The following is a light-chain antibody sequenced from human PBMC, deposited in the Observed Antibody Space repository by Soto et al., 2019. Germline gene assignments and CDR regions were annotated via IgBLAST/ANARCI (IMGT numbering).Light chain of an antibody. CDR3: LQDYNFPYT. CDR1: QGIRND. J-gene: IGKJ2*01. Sequence: AIEMTQSPSSLSASVGDRVTITCRASQGIRNDLGWYQQKPGKAPKFLIYDASSLQSGVPSRFSGSGSGTDFTLTISSLQPEDFATYYCLQDYNFPYTLGQGTKLEIK. V-gene: IGKV1-6*01. CDR2: DAS.